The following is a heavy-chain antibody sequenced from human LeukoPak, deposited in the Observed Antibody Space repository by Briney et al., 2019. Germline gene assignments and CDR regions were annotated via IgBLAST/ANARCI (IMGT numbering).Heavy chain of an antibody. CDR2: IYYSGST. J-gene: IGHJ4*02. D-gene: IGHD6-13*01. V-gene: IGHV4-39*01. Sequence: PSETLSLTCTVSGGSISSSSYYWGWIRQPPGMGLKWIGSIYYSGSTYNSPSLKSRVTISVDTSKNQFSLKLSSVTAADTAVYYCARKRYSSSWYADYWGQRTLVTVSS. CDR3: ARKRYSSSWYADY. CDR1: GGSISSSSYY.